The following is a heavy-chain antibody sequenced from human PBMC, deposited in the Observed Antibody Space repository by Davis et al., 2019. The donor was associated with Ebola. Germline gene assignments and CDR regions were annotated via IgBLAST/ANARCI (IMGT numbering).Heavy chain of an antibody. CDR2: INHSGST. J-gene: IGHJ4*02. D-gene: IGHD6-13*01. V-gene: IGHV4-34*01. CDR3: ARDPHLGSWYLPGDFDY. Sequence: SETLSLTCAVYGGSFSGYYWSWIRQPPGKGLEWIGEINHSGSTNYNPSLKSRVTISVDTSKNQFSLKLSSVTAADTAMYYCARDPHLGSWYLPGDFDYWGQGTLVTVSS. CDR1: GGSFSGYY.